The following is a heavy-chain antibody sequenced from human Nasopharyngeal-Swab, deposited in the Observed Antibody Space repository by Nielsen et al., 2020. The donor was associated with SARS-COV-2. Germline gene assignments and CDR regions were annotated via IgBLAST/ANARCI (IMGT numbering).Heavy chain of an antibody. J-gene: IGHJ4*02. V-gene: IGHV4-59*01. D-gene: IGHD2-15*01. CDR3: ARGWVGYSGGFDF. CDR2: IYSTGST. Sequence: WIRQPPGKGLDWIGYIYSTGSTYYNPSLKSRVTISIDTSKNQFSLKLTSVTAADTAVFYCARGWVGYSGGFDFWGQGTLVTVSS.